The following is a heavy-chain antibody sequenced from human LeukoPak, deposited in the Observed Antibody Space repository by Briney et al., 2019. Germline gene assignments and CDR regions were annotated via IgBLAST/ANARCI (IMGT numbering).Heavy chain of an antibody. Sequence: GGSLRLPCAASGFTFNSYNMNWARQAPGKGLEWVSSITSSSTYMYYADSVKGRFTISRDNARNSLYLRMNSLRAEDTALYYCAKRYSSGWRTAFDIWGQGTMVTVSS. J-gene: IGHJ3*02. V-gene: IGHV3-21*01. CDR3: AKRYSSGWRTAFDI. CDR2: ITSSSTYM. D-gene: IGHD6-19*01. CDR1: GFTFNSYN.